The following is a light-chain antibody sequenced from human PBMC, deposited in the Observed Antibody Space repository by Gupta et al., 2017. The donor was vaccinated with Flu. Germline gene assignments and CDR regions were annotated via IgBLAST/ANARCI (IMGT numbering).Light chain of an antibody. Sequence: VTLGQPASISCRASQGRVYSDGNTSLNWFHQRPGRSPRRLIYQGSYRDSGVLDRISGSGSGSAFTLKIIRGVAADVGIYFCRLGEPWPWAFGQGTTLEIK. CDR2: QGS. CDR3: RLGEPWPWA. CDR1: QGRVYSDGNTS. J-gene: IGKJ1*01. V-gene: IGKV2-30*01.